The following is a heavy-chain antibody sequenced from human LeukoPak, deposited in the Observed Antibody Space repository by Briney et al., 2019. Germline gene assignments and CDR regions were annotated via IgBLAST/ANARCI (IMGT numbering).Heavy chain of an antibody. CDR1: GGSFSGYY. Sequence: PSGTLSLTFAVYGGSFSGYYWSWIRQPPGKGLEWIGEINHSGSTNYNPSLKSRVTISVDTSKNQFSLKLSSVTAADTAVYYCATNPKMYSSGWPKWFDPWGQGTLVTVSS. J-gene: IGHJ5*02. CDR3: ATNPKMYSSGWPKWFDP. D-gene: IGHD6-19*01. V-gene: IGHV4-34*01. CDR2: INHSGST.